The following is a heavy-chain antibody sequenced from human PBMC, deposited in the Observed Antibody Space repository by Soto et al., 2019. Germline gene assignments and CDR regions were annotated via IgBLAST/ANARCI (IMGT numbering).Heavy chain of an antibody. J-gene: IGHJ6*02. CDR2: INSDGSST. D-gene: IGHD3-16*01. Sequence: GGSLRLSCAASGFTFSSYWMHWVRQAPRKGLVWVSRINSDGSSTSYADSVKGRFTISRDNAKNTLYLQMNSLRAEDTAVYYCAREGPGWGGMDVWGQGTTVTVSS. CDR1: GFTFSSYW. V-gene: IGHV3-74*01. CDR3: AREGPGWGGMDV.